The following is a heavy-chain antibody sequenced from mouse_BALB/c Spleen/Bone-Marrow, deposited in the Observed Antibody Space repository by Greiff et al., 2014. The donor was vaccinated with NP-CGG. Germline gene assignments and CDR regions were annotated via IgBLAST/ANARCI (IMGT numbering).Heavy chain of an antibody. J-gene: IGHJ3*01. V-gene: IGHV1S56*01. CDR3: ARALTGTWFAY. D-gene: IGHD4-1*01. Sequence: QVQLQQPGPELVKPGASVKISCKASGYTFTGYYIHWVKQRPGQGLEWIGWIYPGNVNTKYNEKFKDKATLTADKSSSTAYMQLSSLTSEDSAVYFCARALTGTWFAYWGQGTLVTVSA. CDR1: GYTFTGYY. CDR2: IYPGNVNT.